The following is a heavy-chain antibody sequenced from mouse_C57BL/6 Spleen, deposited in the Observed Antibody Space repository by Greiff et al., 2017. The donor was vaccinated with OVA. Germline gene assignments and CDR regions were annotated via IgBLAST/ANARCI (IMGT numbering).Heavy chain of an antibody. CDR3: ARNTYGSSYEFAY. Sequence: QVQLQQSGAELVMPGASVKLSCKASGYTFTSYWMHWVKQRPGQGLEWIGEIDPSDSYTNYNQKFKGKSTLTVDKSSSTAYMQLSSLTSEDSAVYYCARNTYGSSYEFAYWGQGTLVTVSA. J-gene: IGHJ3*01. CDR2: IDPSDSYT. CDR1: GYTFTSYW. V-gene: IGHV1-69*01. D-gene: IGHD1-1*01.